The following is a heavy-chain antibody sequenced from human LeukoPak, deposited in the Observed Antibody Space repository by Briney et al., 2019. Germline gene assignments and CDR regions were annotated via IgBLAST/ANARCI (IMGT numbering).Heavy chain of an antibody. CDR1: GGSISSGSYY. CDR3: ARDLGGDYYYYMDV. Sequence: PSETLSLTCTVSGGSISSGSYYWSWIRQPAGKGLEWIGRIYTSGSTNYNPSIKSRVTISVDTSKNQFSLKLSSVTAADTAVYYCARDLGGDYYYYMDVWGKGTTVTVSS. V-gene: IGHV4-61*02. J-gene: IGHJ6*03. CDR2: IYTSGST.